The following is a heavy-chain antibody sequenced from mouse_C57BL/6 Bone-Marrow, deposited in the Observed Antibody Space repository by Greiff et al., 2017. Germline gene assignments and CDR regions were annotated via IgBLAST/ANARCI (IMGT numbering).Heavy chain of an antibody. D-gene: IGHD1-1*01. CDR1: GFTFSDFY. J-gene: IGHJ3*01. V-gene: IGHV7-1*01. Sequence: EVKVVESGGGLVQSGRSLRLSCATSGFTFSDFYMEWVRQAPGKGLEWIAASRNKANDYTTEYSASVKGRFIVSRDTSQSILYLQMNALRAEDTAIYYCARDAEAYGSSYRFAYWGQGTLVTVSA. CDR3: ARDAEAYGSSYRFAY. CDR2: SRNKANDYTT.